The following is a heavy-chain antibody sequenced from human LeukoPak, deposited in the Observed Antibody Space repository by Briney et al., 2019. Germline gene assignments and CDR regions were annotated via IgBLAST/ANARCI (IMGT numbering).Heavy chain of an antibody. CDR3: ARELDIVVVPAARAFYGMDV. CDR1: GYTFTGYY. Sequence: EASVKVSCTASGYTFTGYYMHWVRQAPGQGLEWMGWINPNSGGTNYAQKFQGRVTMTRDTSISTAYMELSRLRSDDTAVYYCARELDIVVVPAARAFYGMDVWGQGTTVTVSS. J-gene: IGHJ6*02. D-gene: IGHD2-2*03. CDR2: INPNSGGT. V-gene: IGHV1-2*02.